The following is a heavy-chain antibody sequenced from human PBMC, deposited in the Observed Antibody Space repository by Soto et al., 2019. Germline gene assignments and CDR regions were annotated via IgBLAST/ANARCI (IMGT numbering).Heavy chain of an antibody. CDR2: IYYSGST. J-gene: IGHJ3*02. CDR3: ARDHLYYYDSSDYYRRAFHX. CDR1: GGSISSVGYY. V-gene: IGHV4-31*03. Sequence: PSETLSLTCTVSGGSISSVGYYWSWIRQHPGKGLELIGYIYYSGSTYYNPSLKSRVTISVDTSKNQFSLKLSSVTAADTAVYYCARDHLYYYDSSDYYRRAFHXWGQGTMLTGS. D-gene: IGHD3-22*01.